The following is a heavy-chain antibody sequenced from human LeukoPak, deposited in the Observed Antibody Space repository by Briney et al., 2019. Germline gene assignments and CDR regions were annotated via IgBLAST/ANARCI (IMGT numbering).Heavy chain of an antibody. CDR2: IRYDGSNK. V-gene: IGHV3-30*02. J-gene: IGHJ6*03. CDR1: GFTFSSYG. CDR3: ARDPRPPLPGYYYYYYMDV. Sequence: GGSLRLSCAASGFTFSSYGMHWVRQAPGKGLEWVAFIRYDGSNKYYADSVKGRFTISRDNAKNSLYLQMNSLRAEDTAVYYCARDPRPPLPGYYYYYYMDVWGKGTTVTVSS.